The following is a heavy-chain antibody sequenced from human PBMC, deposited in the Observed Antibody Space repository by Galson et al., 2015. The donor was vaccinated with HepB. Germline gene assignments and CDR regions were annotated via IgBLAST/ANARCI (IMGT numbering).Heavy chain of an antibody. CDR2: IYSGGST. V-gene: IGHV3-66*02. Sequence: LRLSCAASGFTVHNNYMNWVRQAPWKGLEWVSIIYSGGSTSYADSVKGRFTISRDNSKNRLYLQMDSLTAEDTAVYYCAKEGSGSYIDYWGQGTLVTVSS. J-gene: IGHJ4*02. CDR1: GFTVHNNY. CDR3: AKEGSGSYIDY. D-gene: IGHD3-10*01.